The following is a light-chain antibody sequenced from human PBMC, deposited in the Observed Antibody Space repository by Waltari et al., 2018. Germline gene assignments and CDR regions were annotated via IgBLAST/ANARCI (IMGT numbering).Light chain of an antibody. CDR2: AAS. V-gene: IGKV3-20*01. CDR3: QMYVRLPVT. Sequence: SCRASESVSKYVAWYQHRPGQAPRLLIYAASNRATGIPDRFSGSGSGTDFSLTISRLEPEDFAVYYCQMYVRLPVTFGQGTKVEIK. CDR1: ESVSKY. J-gene: IGKJ1*01.